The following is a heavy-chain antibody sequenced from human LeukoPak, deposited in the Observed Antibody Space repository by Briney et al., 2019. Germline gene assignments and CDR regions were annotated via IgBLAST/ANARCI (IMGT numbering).Heavy chain of an antibody. CDR2: ISYDGTYK. Sequence: GRSLRLSCAASGFTFNSYGMHWVRQAPGKGLDWVAVISYDGTYKYYADSVKGRFTISRDNSRNTLYLQMNSLRAEDTAVYYCAKGIHCSSTSCSDYYYGMDVWGQGTTVTVSS. CDR1: GFTFNSYG. D-gene: IGHD2-2*01. J-gene: IGHJ6*02. CDR3: AKGIHCSSTSCSDYYYGMDV. V-gene: IGHV3-30*18.